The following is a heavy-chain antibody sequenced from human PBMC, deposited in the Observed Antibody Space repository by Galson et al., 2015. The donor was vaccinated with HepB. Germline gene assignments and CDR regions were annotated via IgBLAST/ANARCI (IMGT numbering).Heavy chain of an antibody. CDR1: GFTFSSYG. J-gene: IGHJ6*02. CDR3: AKDGPSGSEYYYYGMDV. CDR2: ISYDGSNK. V-gene: IGHV3-30*18. D-gene: IGHD3-3*01. Sequence: SLRLSCAASGFTFSSYGMHWVRQAPGKGLEWVAVISYDGSNKYYADSVKGRFTISRDNSKNTLYLQMNSLRAEDTAVYYCAKDGPSGSEYYYYGMDVWGQGTTVTVSS.